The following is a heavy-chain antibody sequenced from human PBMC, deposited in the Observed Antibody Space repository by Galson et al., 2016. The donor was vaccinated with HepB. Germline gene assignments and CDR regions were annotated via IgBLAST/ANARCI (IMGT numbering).Heavy chain of an antibody. J-gene: IGHJ6*04. Sequence: SLRLSCADSGFIFRSYAMNWVRQAPGKGLEWLAVISNDGSNKYYADSVKGRFPITRDNSKNTLYLQMNSLRAEDTAVYYCARLIASPWNDYYYYVMDVWGKGTTVTVSS. CDR1: GFIFRSYA. CDR3: ARLIASPWNDYYYYVMDV. CDR2: ISNDGSNK. D-gene: IGHD3-16*01. V-gene: IGHV3-30-3*01.